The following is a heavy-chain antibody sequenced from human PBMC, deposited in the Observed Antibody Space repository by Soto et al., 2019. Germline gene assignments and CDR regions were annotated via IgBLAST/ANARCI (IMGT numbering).Heavy chain of an antibody. J-gene: IGHJ4*02. Sequence: QVQLAQSGAEVKKPGASVKVSCKASGYTFDSYGVTWVRQAPGQGLEWMGWIRPYNGDTAFAQKFQGRLTMTTDTSTTTAHMELRGLRSDDTAVYYCARGLQSYFDYWGQGTLVTVSS. CDR2: IRPYNGDT. CDR1: GYTFDSYG. V-gene: IGHV1-18*01. CDR3: ARGLQSYFDY.